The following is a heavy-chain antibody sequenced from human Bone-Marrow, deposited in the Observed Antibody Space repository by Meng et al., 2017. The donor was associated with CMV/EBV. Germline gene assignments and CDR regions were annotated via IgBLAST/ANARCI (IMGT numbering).Heavy chain of an antibody. CDR1: GYTFTGYY. V-gene: IGHV1-46*01. Sequence: ASVKVSCKASGYTFTGYYMHWVRQAPGQGLEWMGIIDPSGGSTSYAQKFQGRVTMTRDTSTSTVYMELSSLRSEDTAVYYCARDLVVAAQGDYYYGMDVWGQGTTVTVSS. J-gene: IGHJ6*02. D-gene: IGHD2-15*01. CDR2: IDPSGGST. CDR3: ARDLVVAAQGDYYYGMDV.